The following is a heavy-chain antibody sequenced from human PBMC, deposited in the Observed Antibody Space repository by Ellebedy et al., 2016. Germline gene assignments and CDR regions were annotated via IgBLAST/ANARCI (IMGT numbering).Heavy chain of an antibody. D-gene: IGHD3-22*01. V-gene: IGHV4-61*03. CDR3: ARGLYFDSSGYHFWFDP. Sequence: SETLSLTXTVSGGSLINGGAYWTWIRQPPGRGLEWIGYVYHTGSTKLNPSLKSRVTMSVDTSKNHFSLKLNSVNAADTAVYYCARGLYFDSSGYHFWFDPWGRGTLVTVSS. CDR2: VYHTGST. CDR1: GGSLINGGAY. J-gene: IGHJ5*02.